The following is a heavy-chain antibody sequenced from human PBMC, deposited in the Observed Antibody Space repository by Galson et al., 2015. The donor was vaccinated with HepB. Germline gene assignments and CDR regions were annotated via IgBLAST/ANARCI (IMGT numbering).Heavy chain of an antibody. CDR1: GGTLSNYA. J-gene: IGHJ4*02. CDR2: IIPMLGTA. V-gene: IGHV1-69*13. CDR3: AREGSITRGDY. D-gene: IGHD5-24*01. Sequence: SVKVSCKASGGTLSNYAISWVRQAPGQGLEWMGGIIPMLGTANYAQKFRGRVTITAAESTNTAYMELSSLRSEDTAMYYCAREGSITRGDYWGQGTLVTVSS.